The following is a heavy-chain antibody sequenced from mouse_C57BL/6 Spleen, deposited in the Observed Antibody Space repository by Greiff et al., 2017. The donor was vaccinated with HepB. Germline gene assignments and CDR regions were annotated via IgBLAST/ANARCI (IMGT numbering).Heavy chain of an antibody. J-gene: IGHJ4*01. V-gene: IGHV1-62-2*01. Sequence: QVQLKESGAELVKPGASVKLSCKASGYTFTEYTIHWVKQRSGQGLEWIGWFYPGSGSIKYNEKFKDKATLTADKSSSTVYMELSRLTSEDSAVYFCARHEEGYGSSYGAMDYWGQGTSVTVSS. CDR1: GYTFTEYT. CDR2: FYPGSGSI. CDR3: ARHEEGYGSSYGAMDY. D-gene: IGHD1-1*01.